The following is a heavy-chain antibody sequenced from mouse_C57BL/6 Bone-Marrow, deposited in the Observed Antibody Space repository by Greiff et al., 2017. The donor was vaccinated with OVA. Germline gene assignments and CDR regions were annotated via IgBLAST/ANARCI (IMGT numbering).Heavy chain of an antibody. CDR2: IYPRSGNT. CDR3: ARRGTSRYFDV. Sequence: VKLVESGAELARPGASVKLSCKASGYTFTSYGISWVKQRTGQGLEWIGEIYPRSGNTYYNEKFKGKATLTADKSSSTAYMELRSLTSEDSAVYFCARRGTSRYFDVWGTGTTVTVSS. D-gene: IGHD3-3*01. CDR1: GYTFTSYG. V-gene: IGHV1-81*01. J-gene: IGHJ1*03.